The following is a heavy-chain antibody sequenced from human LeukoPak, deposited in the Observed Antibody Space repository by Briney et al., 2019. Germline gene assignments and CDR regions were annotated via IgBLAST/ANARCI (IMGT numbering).Heavy chain of an antibody. Sequence: AASVKVSCKASGGTFSSYAISWVRQAPGQGLEWMGGIIPIFGTANYAQKFQGRVTITADESTSTAYMELSSLRSEDTAVYYCARVGPDYYDSSGYFFLDYWGQGTLVTVSS. CDR1: GGTFSSYA. CDR3: ARVGPDYYDSSGYFFLDY. J-gene: IGHJ4*02. D-gene: IGHD3-22*01. CDR2: IIPIFGTA. V-gene: IGHV1-69*01.